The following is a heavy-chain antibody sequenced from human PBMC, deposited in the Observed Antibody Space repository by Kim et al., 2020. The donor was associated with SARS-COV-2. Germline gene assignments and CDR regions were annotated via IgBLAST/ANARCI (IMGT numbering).Heavy chain of an antibody. CDR3: ARGGYSYGPNAFDI. Sequence: ADAAKGRFTISRDNSKNRVYLQMNSLRAEDTAGYYCARGGYSYGPNAFDIGGQGTMVTVSS. J-gene: IGHJ3*02. D-gene: IGHD5-18*01. V-gene: IGHV3-30*07.